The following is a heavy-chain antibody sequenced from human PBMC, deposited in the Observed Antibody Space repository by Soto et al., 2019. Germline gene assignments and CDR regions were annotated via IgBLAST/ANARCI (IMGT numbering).Heavy chain of an antibody. CDR3: ARGQLVWYGDLTPYHRDMDV. D-gene: IGHD3-10*01. J-gene: IGHJ6*02. CDR2: ISHDGGT. V-gene: IGHV4-34*01. Sequence: SETLSLTCAFYGGSFDDFYWSWVRQSPGKGLEWVGEISHDGGTNYSPSLASRVSISVDTSKNQFSLHLRSVTAADTGLYYCARGQLVWYGDLTPYHRDMDVWGQGT. CDR1: GGSFDDFY.